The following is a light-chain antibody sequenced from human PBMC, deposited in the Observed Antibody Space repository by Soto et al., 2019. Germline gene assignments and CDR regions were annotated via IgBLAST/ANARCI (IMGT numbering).Light chain of an antibody. Sequence: DSQMTQSPSSLPASVGDRVTITCRASQGISNYLDWYQQKPGKVPKLLIYAASTLQSGVPSRFSGSGSGTDFTLTISGLRPEDDATYYCQKYNSAPRTLGPGTKVDIK. CDR2: AAS. J-gene: IGKJ3*01. CDR1: QGISNY. CDR3: QKYNSAPRT. V-gene: IGKV1-27*01.